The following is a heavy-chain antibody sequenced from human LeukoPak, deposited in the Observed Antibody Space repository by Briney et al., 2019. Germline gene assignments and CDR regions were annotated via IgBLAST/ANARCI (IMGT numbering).Heavy chain of an antibody. CDR3: ARGRQYFDY. CDR1: GFTFSSYA. Sequence: GGSLRLSCASSGFTFSSYAMHWVRQAPGKGLEWVAVISYDGSNKYYADSVKGRFTISRDNSKNTLYLQMNSLRAEDTAVYYCARGRQYFDYWGQGTLVTVSS. CDR2: ISYDGSNK. V-gene: IGHV3-30-3*01. J-gene: IGHJ4*02.